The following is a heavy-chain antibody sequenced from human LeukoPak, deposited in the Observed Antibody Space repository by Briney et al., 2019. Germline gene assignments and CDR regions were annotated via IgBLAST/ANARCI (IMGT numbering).Heavy chain of an antibody. CDR1: GGSISSYY. Sequence: SETLSLTCTVSGGSISSYYWSWIRQPPGKGLEWIGYIYYSGSTSYNPSLKSRVTISVDTSKNQFSLKLSSVTAADTAVYYCARTRYYYGSGSYQGGYYFDYWGQGTLVTVSS. CDR3: ARTRYYYGSGSYQGGYYFDY. J-gene: IGHJ4*02. D-gene: IGHD3-10*01. V-gene: IGHV4-59*01. CDR2: IYYSGST.